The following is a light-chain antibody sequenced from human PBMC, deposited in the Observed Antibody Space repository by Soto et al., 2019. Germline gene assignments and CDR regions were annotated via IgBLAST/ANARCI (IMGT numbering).Light chain of an antibody. V-gene: IGKV4-1*01. J-gene: IGKJ2*01. CDR2: GAS. CDR1: QSGLYNSNNKNH. CDR3: QQYYSIPFT. Sequence: DFVMTQAPDSLAVSLGERATINCKSSQSGLYNSNNKNHLGWFQQKPGHPPKLLIYGASFRPSGVPDRFSGSGSVTDFTLTISSLQADDVAVYYCQQYYSIPFTFGQGTKLEI.